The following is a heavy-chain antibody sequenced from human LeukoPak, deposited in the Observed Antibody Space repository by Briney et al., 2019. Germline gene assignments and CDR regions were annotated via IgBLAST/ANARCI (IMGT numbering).Heavy chain of an antibody. CDR3: ARGRWESYYFDY. CDR2: IYTSGST. D-gene: IGHD1-26*01. J-gene: IGHJ4*02. V-gene: IGHV4-4*07. CDR1: GGSISSYY. Sequence: SETLSLTCTVSGGSISSYYWSWLRQPAGKGLEWIGRIYTSGSTNYNPSLKSRVTMSVDTSKNQFSLKLCSVTAADTAVYYCARGRWESYYFDYWGQGTLVTVSS.